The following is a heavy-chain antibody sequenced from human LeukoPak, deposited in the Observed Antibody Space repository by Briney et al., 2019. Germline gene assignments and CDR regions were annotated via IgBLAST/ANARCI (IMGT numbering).Heavy chain of an antibody. V-gene: IGHV3-23*01. CDR3: APKVVGSTPFDY. J-gene: IGHJ4*02. CDR1: GFTFSSYS. CDR2: ISGSGGNT. Sequence: GGSLRLSCAASGFTFSSYSMNWVRQAPGKGLEWVSSISGSGGNTYYADSVKGRFTISRDNSKNTLYLQMNRLRAEDTAVYYCAPKVVGSTPFDYWGQGTLVTVSS. D-gene: IGHD2-15*01.